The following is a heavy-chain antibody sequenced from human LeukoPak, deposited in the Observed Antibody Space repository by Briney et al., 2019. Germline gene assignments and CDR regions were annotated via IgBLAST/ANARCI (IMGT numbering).Heavy chain of an antibody. V-gene: IGHV3-23*01. CDR3: APKVVGSTPFDY. J-gene: IGHJ4*02. CDR1: GFTFSSYS. CDR2: ISGSGGNT. Sequence: GGSLRLSCAASGFTFSSYSMNWVRQAPGKGLEWVSSISGSGGNTYYADSVKGRFTISRDNSKNTLYLQMNRLRAEDTAVYYCAPKVVGSTPFDYWGQGTLVTVSS. D-gene: IGHD2-15*01.